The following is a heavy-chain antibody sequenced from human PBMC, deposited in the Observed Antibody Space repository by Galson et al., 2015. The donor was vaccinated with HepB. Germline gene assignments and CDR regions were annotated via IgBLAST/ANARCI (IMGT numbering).Heavy chain of an antibody. CDR1: GYSFTSYW. D-gene: IGHD6-6*01. CDR2: IDPSDSYT. J-gene: IGHJ5*02. Sequence: QSGAEVKKPGESLRISCKGSGYSFTSYWISWVRQMPGKGLEWMGRIDPSDSYTNYSPSFQGHVTISADKSISTAYLQWSSLKASDTAMYYCARHETPSRDSSNNWFDPWGQGTLVTVSS. CDR3: ARHETPSRDSSNNWFDP. V-gene: IGHV5-10-1*01.